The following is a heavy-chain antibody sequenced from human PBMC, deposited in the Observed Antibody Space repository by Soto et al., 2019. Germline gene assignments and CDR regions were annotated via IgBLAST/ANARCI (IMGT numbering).Heavy chain of an antibody. J-gene: IGHJ6*02. CDR2: IYYSGST. CDR3: ARAPKVLYSSPYYYYYGMDV. D-gene: IGHD6-13*01. CDR1: GGSISSGGYY. V-gene: IGHV4-31*03. Sequence: SQPLSLPCTVSGGSISSGGYYRSCNRQHPGKGLEWIGYIYYSGSTYYNPSLKSRVTISVDTSKNQFSLKLSSVTAADTAVYYCARAPKVLYSSPYYYYYGMDVWGQGTTVTVSS.